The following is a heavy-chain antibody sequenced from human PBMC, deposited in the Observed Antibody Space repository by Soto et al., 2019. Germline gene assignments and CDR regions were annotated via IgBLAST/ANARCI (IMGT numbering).Heavy chain of an antibody. J-gene: IGHJ4*02. V-gene: IGHV4-30-4*01. Sequence: SETLSLTCTVSGGSISSGDYYWSWIRQPPGKGLEWIGYIYYSGSTYYNPSLKSRVTISVDTSKNQFSLKLSSVTAADTAVYYCXSLKLELRPTLDHYFDYWGQGTLVTVSS. CDR2: IYYSGST. D-gene: IGHD1-7*01. CDR3: XSLKLELRPTLDHYFDY. CDR1: GGSISSGDYY.